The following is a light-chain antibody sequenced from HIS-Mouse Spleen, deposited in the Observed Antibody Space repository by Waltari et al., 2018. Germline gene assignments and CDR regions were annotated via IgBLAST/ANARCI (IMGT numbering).Light chain of an antibody. CDR3: YSTDSSGNHRV. J-gene: IGLJ2*01. Sequence: SYELTQPPSVSVSPGQTARITCSGDELPKNYAYWYQQKSVQAPVLVIYEDSKRPSGIPERFSGSSSGTMATLTISGAQVEDEADYYCYSTDSSGNHRVFGGGTKLTVL. CDR2: EDS. V-gene: IGLV3-10*01. CDR1: ELPKNY.